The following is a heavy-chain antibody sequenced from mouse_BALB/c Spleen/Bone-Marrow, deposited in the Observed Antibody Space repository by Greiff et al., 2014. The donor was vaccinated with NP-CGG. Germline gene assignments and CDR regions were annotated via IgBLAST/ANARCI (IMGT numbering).Heavy chain of an antibody. Sequence: GSELVRPGASVKLSCKASGYTFTSYWMHWVKQRPGQGPEWIGNIYPGSGSTNYDEKFKSKATLTVDTSSSTAYMQLSSLTSEDSAVYYCTGSPITTVVAETMDYWGQGTSVIVSS. CDR1: GYTFTSYW. D-gene: IGHD1-1*01. V-gene: IGHV1S22*01. J-gene: IGHJ4*01. CDR2: IYPGSGST. CDR3: TGSPITTVVAETMDY.